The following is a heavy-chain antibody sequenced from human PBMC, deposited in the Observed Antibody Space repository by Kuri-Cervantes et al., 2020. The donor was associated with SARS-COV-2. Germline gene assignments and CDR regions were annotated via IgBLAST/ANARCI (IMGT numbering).Heavy chain of an antibody. CDR1: GFTFSNYG. J-gene: IGHJ3*02. D-gene: IGHD6-19*01. CDR3: AKAMQWLVPWDAFDI. CDR2: VRYDGGEK. V-gene: IGHV3-30*02. Sequence: GGSLRLSCAASGFTFSNYGMHWVRQAPGKGLEWVAFVRYDGGEKHYADSVKGRFTISRDNAKNSLYLQMNSLRAEDTALYYCAKAMQWLVPWDAFDIWGQGIMVAVSS.